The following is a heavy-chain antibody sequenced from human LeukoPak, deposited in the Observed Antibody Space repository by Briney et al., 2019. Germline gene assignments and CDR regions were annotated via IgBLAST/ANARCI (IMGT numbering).Heavy chain of an antibody. Sequence: ASVKVSCKASGYTFTNYYLHWVRQAPGQGLEWMGIINPSGGSTSYAQKFQGRVTMTRDTSTSTVYMELSSLRSEDTDVYYCARGPYYYDSSGFYSNYWGQGTLVTVSS. J-gene: IGHJ4*02. CDR1: GYTFTNYY. CDR2: INPSGGST. V-gene: IGHV1-46*01. CDR3: ARGPYYYDSSGFYSNY. D-gene: IGHD3-22*01.